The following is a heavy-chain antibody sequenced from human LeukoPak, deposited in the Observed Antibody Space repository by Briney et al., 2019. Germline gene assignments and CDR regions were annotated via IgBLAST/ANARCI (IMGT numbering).Heavy chain of an antibody. J-gene: IGHJ5*02. CDR3: AKSDWFDP. CDR1: GFTLKNYW. Sequence: PGGSLRLSCETSGFTLKNYWMSWLRRAPGKWLEWVSRSKYDGSTAMYAESVKGRFTISRDNARGTLYLQMNSLRVDDTAVYYCAKSDWFDPCGRGILVTVSS. CDR2: SKYDGSTA. V-gene: IGHV3-74*03.